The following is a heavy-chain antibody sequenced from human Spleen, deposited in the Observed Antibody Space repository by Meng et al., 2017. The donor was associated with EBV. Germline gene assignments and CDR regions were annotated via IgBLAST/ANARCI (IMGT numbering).Heavy chain of an antibody. CDR1: GDSMRSFYY. D-gene: IGHD6-19*01. CDR3: ARPFPSWQSPRLDPFGA. V-gene: IGHV4-39*01. Sequence: QLHRRGLGPGQVKPSQTLSLTCTVSGDSMRSFYYWGWIRQPPGRGLEWIGSVHYTGSTYYSPSLKSRVTVSVDTSKNQFSLRLTSVTAADTAVYYCARPFPSWQSPRLDPFGAWGQGTLVTVSS. J-gene: IGHJ5*02. CDR2: VHYTGST.